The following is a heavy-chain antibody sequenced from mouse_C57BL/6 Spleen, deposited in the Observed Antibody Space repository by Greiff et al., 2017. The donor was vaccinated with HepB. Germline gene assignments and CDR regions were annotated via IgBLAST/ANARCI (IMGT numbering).Heavy chain of an antibody. CDR2: IDPSDSYT. CDR3: AREGLAY. J-gene: IGHJ3*01. Sequence: VQLKESGAELVKPGASVKLSCKASGYTFTSYWMQWVKQRPGQGLEWIGEIDPSDSYTNYNQKFKGKATLTVDTSSSTAYMQLSSLTSEDSAVYYCAREGLAYWGQGTLVTVSA. V-gene: IGHV1-50*01. CDR1: GYTFTSYW.